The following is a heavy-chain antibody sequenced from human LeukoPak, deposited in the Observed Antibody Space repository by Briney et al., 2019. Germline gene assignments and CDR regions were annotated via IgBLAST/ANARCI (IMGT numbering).Heavy chain of an antibody. CDR2: ISYDGSNK. V-gene: IGHV3-30-3*01. J-gene: IGHJ5*02. D-gene: IGHD2-15*01. CDR1: GFTFSSYA. CDR3: ARARQAVVVVAAIWFDP. Sequence: GGSLRVSCAASGFTFSSYAMHGVRQAPGKGLEWVAVISYDGSNKYYADSVKGRFTISRDNSKNTLYLQMNSLRAEDTAVYYCARARQAVVVVAAIWFDPWGQGTLVTVSS.